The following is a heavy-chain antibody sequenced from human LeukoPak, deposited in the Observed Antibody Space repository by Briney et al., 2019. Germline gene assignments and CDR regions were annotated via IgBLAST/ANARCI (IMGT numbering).Heavy chain of an antibody. J-gene: IGHJ3*02. D-gene: IGHD6-19*01. V-gene: IGHV3-48*03. CDR3: ARGASVVAGNDNAFDI. Sequence: PGGSLRLSCAASGFTFSSYEMNWVRQAPGKGLEWVSYISSSGGTIYYADSVKGRFTISRDNARNSLYLQMNSLRAEDTAVYYCARGASVVAGNDNAFDIWGQGTMVTVSS. CDR2: ISSSGGTI. CDR1: GFTFSSYE.